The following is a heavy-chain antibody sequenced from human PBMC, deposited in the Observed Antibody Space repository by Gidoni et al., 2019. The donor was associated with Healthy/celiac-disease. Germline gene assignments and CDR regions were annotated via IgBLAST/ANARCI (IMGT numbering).Heavy chain of an antibody. D-gene: IGHD3-3*01. CDR3: AKARDFWSGYYAIPDY. CDR1: GFTFSSYA. J-gene: IGHJ4*02. CDR2: ISGSGGST. Sequence: EVQLLESGGGLVQPGGSLRLSCAASGFTFSSYAMSWVRQAPGKGLGWVSAISGSGGSTYYADSVKGRFTISRDNSKNTLYLQMNSLRAEDTAVYYCAKARDFWSGYYAIPDYWGQGTLVTVSS. V-gene: IGHV3-23*01.